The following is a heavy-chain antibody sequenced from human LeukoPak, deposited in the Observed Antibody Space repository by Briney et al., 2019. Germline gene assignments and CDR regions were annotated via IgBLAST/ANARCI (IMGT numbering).Heavy chain of an antibody. J-gene: IGHJ4*02. CDR3: ASTLGIAAAGIFVDYFDY. V-gene: IGHV4-39*01. Sequence: SETLSLTCIVSGGSISSSSYYWGWICQPPGKGLEWIGSIYYSGSTYYNPSLKSRVTISVDTSKNQFSLKLSSVTAADTAVYYCASTLGIAAAGIFVDYFDYWGQGTLVTVSS. CDR1: GGSISSSSYY. CDR2: IYYSGST. D-gene: IGHD6-13*01.